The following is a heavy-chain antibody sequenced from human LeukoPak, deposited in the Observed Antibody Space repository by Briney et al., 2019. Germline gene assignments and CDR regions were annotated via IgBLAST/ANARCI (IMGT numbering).Heavy chain of an antibody. V-gene: IGHV3-73*01. CDR2: IRSKANSYAT. CDR3: TRRNYLIDY. J-gene: IGHJ4*02. D-gene: IGHD1-7*01. CDR1: GFTFSGSA. Sequence: QPGGSLRLSCAASGFTFSGSAMHWVRQASGKGLEWVGRIRSKANSYATAYAASVKGRFTIFRDDSKNTAYLQMNSLKTEDTAVYYCTRRNYLIDYWGQGTLVTVSS.